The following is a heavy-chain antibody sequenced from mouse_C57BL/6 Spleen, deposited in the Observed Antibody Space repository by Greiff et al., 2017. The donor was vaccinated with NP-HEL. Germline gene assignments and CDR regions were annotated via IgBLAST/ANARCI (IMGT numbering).Heavy chain of an antibody. CDR3: AREGSSGYIYYAMDY. CDR2: INPSNGGT. CDR1: GYTFSSYW. Sequence: QVQLQQPGTELVKPGASVKLSCKASGYTFSSYWMHWVKQRPGQGLEWIGNINPSNGGTNYNEKFKSKATLTVDKSSSTAYMQLSSLTSEDSAVYYCAREGSSGYIYYAMDYWGQGTSVTVSS. D-gene: IGHD3-2*02. V-gene: IGHV1-53*01. J-gene: IGHJ4*01.